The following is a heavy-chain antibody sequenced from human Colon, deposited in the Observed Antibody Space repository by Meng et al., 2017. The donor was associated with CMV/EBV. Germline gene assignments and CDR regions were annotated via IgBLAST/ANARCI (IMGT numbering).Heavy chain of an antibody. Sequence: SETLSLTCTVSGGSISSGSYYWTWIRQFPGRGLEWIGRVSYSGTTSYNPSLESRLTISVNTSNNQFSLKLTSVTAADTAVYYCARVGGDGYNLRLYYFDYWGQGTLVTVSS. CDR3: ARVGGDGYNLRLYYFDY. V-gene: IGHV4-31*03. D-gene: IGHD5-24*01. CDR2: VSYSGTT. CDR1: GGSISSGSYY. J-gene: IGHJ4*02.